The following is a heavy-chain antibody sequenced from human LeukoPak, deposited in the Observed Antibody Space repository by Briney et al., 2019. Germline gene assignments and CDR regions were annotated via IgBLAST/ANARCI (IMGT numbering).Heavy chain of an antibody. V-gene: IGHV1-69*06. CDR2: IIPIFGTA. CDR3: ARDHRYGSGSYYYYYMDV. Sequence: SVKVSCKASGGTFSSYAISWVRQAPGQGLEWMGGIIPIFGTANYAQKFQGRVTITADKSTSTAYMELSSLRSEDTAVYYCARDHRYGSGSYYYYYMDVWGKGTTVTVSS. J-gene: IGHJ6*03. CDR1: GGTFSSYA. D-gene: IGHD3-10*01.